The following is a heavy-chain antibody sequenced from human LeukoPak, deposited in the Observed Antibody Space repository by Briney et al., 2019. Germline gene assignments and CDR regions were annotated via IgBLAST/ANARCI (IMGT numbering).Heavy chain of an antibody. Sequence: SQTLSLTCASSGDSVSRNSGVGNWIRQSPSRGLEWLGRTYYRSRWYNDYAVFVESRITINPDTSKNQLSLRLNSVTPADTAVYYCARDLGPGRAFWFDPWGQGTPVTVSS. D-gene: IGHD3-10*01. J-gene: IGHJ5*02. CDR3: ARDLGPGRAFWFDP. CDR2: TYYRSRWYN. V-gene: IGHV6-1*01. CDR1: GDSVSRNSGV.